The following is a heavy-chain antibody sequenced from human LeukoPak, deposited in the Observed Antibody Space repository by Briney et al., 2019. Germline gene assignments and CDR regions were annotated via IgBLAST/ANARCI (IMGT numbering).Heavy chain of an antibody. D-gene: IGHD2-2*01. CDR1: GYTFTDYY. J-gene: IGHJ4*02. V-gene: IGHV1-69-2*01. Sequence: ASVKVSCKVSGYTFTDYYMHWVQQAPGKGLEWMGLVDPEDGETICAEKFQGRVTITADTSTDTAYMELSSLRSEGTAVYYCATSRKHCSSTSCYVVDYWGQGTLVTVSS. CDR2: VDPEDGET. CDR3: ATSRKHCSSTSCYVVDY.